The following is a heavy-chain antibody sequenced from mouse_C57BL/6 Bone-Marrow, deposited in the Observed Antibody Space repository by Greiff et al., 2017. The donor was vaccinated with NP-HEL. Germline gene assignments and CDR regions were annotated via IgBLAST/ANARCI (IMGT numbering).Heavy chain of an antibody. Sequence: VQLQQSGAELVRPGASVTLSCKASGYTFTDYEMHWVKQTPVHGLEWIGAIDPETGGTTYNQKFKGKATLTADKSSSTAYMALRSLTSDDSAVYYCTRTLLLAWFAYWGQGTLVTVSA. J-gene: IGHJ3*01. D-gene: IGHD1-1*01. CDR3: TRTLLLAWFAY. V-gene: IGHV1-15*01. CDR1: GYTFTDYE. CDR2: IDPETGGT.